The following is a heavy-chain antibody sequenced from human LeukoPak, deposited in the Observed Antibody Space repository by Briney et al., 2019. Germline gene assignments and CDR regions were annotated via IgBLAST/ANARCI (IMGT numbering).Heavy chain of an antibody. D-gene: IGHD3-16*01. CDR1: GYTFTGYY. CDR2: INPNSGGT. V-gene: IGHV1-2*02. CDR3: ARDFGDQNEFDY. J-gene: IGHJ4*02. Sequence: ASVKVSCKASGYTFTGYYMHWVRQAPGQGLEWTGWINPNSGGTNYAQKFQGRVTMTRDTSISTAYMELSRLRSDDTAVYYCARDFGDQNEFDYWGQGTLVTVSS.